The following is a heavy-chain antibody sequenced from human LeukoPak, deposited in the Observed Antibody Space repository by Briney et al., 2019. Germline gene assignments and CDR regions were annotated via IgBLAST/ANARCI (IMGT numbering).Heavy chain of an antibody. J-gene: IGHJ4*02. Sequence: SETLSLTCAVSGGSFSGYYWSWIRQPPRKGLEWIGEINHSGSTNYNPSLKSRVTISVDTSKNQFSLKLSSVTAADTAVYYCARQGRFGIDYWGQGTLVTVSS. CDR3: ARQGRFGIDY. V-gene: IGHV4-34*01. CDR1: GGSFSGYY. D-gene: IGHD3-10*01. CDR2: INHSGST.